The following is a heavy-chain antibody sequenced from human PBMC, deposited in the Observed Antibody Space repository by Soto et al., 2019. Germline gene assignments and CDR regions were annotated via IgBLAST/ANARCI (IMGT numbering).Heavy chain of an antibody. CDR1: GFTFSSYG. J-gene: IGHJ5*02. CDR3: ARDFTIVGATSPWFDP. CDR2: IWYDGSNK. D-gene: IGHD1-26*01. V-gene: IGHV3-33*01. Sequence: GGSLRLSCAASGFTFSSYGMHWVRQAPGKGLEWVAVIWYDGSNKYYADSVKGRFTISRDNSKNTLYLQMNSLRAEDTAVYYCARDFTIVGATSPWFDPWSQGTLVTVSS.